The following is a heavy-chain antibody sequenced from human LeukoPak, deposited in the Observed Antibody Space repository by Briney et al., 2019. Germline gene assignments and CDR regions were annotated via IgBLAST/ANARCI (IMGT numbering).Heavy chain of an antibody. D-gene: IGHD6-13*01. CDR2: IYYCGST. CDR3: ARGGGPGIAEY. V-gene: IGHV4-59*01. Sequence: SETLSLTCTVSGGSISSYYWSWVRQPPGKGLEGIGYIYYCGSTNYNASLKSRVPISVDTPKNQFSLKLSSVTAADTAVYYCARGGGPGIAEYWGQGTLVTASS. CDR1: GGSISSYY. J-gene: IGHJ4*02.